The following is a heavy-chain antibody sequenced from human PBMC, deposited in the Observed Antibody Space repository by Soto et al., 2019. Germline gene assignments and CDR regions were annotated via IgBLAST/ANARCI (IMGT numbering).Heavy chain of an antibody. Sequence: EVQLMQSGAEVKKPGESLKISCKGSGYSFTSYWIGWVRQMPGKGLECMGIIYPGDSDTRYSPSFQGQVTISADKSISTAYLQCSSLKASDTAMYYCARAMVRGKNYYGMDVWGQGTTVTVSS. CDR2: IYPGDSDT. CDR1: GYSFTSYW. J-gene: IGHJ6*02. CDR3: ARAMVRGKNYYGMDV. D-gene: IGHD3-10*01. V-gene: IGHV5-51*03.